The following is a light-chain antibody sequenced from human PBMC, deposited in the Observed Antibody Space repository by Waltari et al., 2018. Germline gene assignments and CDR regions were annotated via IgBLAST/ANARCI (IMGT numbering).Light chain of an antibody. Sequence: DIQMTQSPSSLSASVGDRVTITCRASQSISSYLNWYQQKPGKAPKLLIYAASSLQSGVPSRFSGSGSETDFTLTISSLQPEDFATYYCKQSYSTPLTFGGGTKVEIK. CDR2: AAS. J-gene: IGKJ4*01. CDR3: KQSYSTPLT. CDR1: QSISSY. V-gene: IGKV1-39*01.